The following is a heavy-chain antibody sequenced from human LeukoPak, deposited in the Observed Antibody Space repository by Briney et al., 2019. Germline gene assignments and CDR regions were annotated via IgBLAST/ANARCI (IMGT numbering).Heavy chain of an antibody. CDR1: GFTFSSYA. CDR2: MNSDGSII. V-gene: IGHV3-74*01. D-gene: IGHD4-17*01. J-gene: IGHJ4*02. CDR3: ARAGDYRFDY. Sequence: PGGSLRLSCAASGFTFSSYAMSWVRQAPGRGLVWVSRMNSDGSIINYADSVKGRFTISRDNAKNTLYLQMNSLRVEDTAVYYCARAGDYRFDYWGQGILVTVSS.